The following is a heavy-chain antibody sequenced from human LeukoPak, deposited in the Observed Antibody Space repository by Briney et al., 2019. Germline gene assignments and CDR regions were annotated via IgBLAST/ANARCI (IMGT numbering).Heavy chain of an antibody. V-gene: IGHV3-49*03. CDR2: IRSKAYGGTT. CDR3: TRVVVYSSGPFDY. CDR1: GFTFGDYA. D-gene: IGHD6-19*01. Sequence: GGSLRLSCTASGFTFGDYAMSWFRQAPGKGLEWVGFIRSKAYGGTTEYAASVKGRFTISRDDSKSIAYLQMNSLKTEDTAVYYCTRVVVYSSGPFDYWGQGTLVTVSS. J-gene: IGHJ4*02.